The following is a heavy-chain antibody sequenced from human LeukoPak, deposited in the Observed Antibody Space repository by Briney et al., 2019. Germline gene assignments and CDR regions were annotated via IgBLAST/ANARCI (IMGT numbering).Heavy chain of an antibody. D-gene: IGHD3-10*01. CDR1: GFTFSSYS. V-gene: IGHV3-48*01. CDR3: ARDTTYGSGSYSFDY. J-gene: IGHJ4*02. Sequence: PGGSLRLSCAASGFTFSSYSMNWVRQAPGKGLEWVSSISSSSSTIYYADSVKGRFTISRDNAKNSLYLQMNSLRAEDTAVYYCARDTTYGSGSYSFDYWGQGTLVTVSS. CDR2: ISSSSSTI.